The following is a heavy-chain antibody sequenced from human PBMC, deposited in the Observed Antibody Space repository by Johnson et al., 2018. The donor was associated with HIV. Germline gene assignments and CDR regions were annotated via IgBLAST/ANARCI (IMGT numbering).Heavy chain of an antibody. CDR2: IGPAADT. J-gene: IGHJ3*02. CDR3: ARADSRSSPWMGLDI. Sequence: VLLVESGGGVVQPGRSLRLSCAASGFTFSSYDIHWVRQATGKGLESVSPIGPAADTYYPGSVKGRFTVSRENAKNSLYLQMNSLRAGDTAVFYCARADSRSSPWMGLDIWGQGTMVTVSS. CDR1: GFTFSSYD. D-gene: IGHD6-13*01. V-gene: IGHV3-13*01.